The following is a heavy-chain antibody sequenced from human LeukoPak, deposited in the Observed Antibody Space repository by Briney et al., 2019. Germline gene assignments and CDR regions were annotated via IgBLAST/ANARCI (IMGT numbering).Heavy chain of an antibody. V-gene: IGHV1-2*02. D-gene: IGHD6-19*01. Sequence: ASVKVSCKASGYTFTGYYMHWVRQAPGQGLEWMGWINPNSGGTNYAQKFQGRVTMTRDTSISTAYMELSRLRSDGTAVYYCARDTVAGTPMRYYFDYWGQGTLVTVSS. CDR2: INPNSGGT. J-gene: IGHJ4*02. CDR1: GYTFTGYY. CDR3: ARDTVAGTPMRYYFDY.